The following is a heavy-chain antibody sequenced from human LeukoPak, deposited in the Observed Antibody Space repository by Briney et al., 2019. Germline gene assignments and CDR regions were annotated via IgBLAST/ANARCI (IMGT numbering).Heavy chain of an antibody. CDR3: VKGRRGSSYVHYFDR. J-gene: IGHJ4*02. D-gene: IGHD5-18*01. V-gene: IGHV3-30*18. CDR2: ISNNGSNT. CDR1: GLIFETYG. Sequence: GGSLRLCCAVSGLIFETYGMHWVRQAPGKGLEWVGVISNNGSNTYYGNSVKGRFTISRDNSSNTLSLQMNGLRTEDTGVYFCVKGRRGSSYVHYFDRWGQGTLVTVSS.